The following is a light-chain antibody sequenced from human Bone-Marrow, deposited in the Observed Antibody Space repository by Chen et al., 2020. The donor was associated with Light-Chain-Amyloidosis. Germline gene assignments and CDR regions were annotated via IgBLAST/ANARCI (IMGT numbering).Light chain of an antibody. J-gene: IGLJ3*02. CDR3: QVWDRSSDSPV. CDR1: NIVSTS. Sequence: SYVLTQPSSVSVAPGQTATIACGGNNIVSTSVHWYQQTPGQAPLLVVYDDSDRPSGIPERLSGSNSGKTATLTISRVEAGDEADYYCQVWDRSSDSPVFGGGTKLTVL. V-gene: IGLV3-21*02. CDR2: DDS.